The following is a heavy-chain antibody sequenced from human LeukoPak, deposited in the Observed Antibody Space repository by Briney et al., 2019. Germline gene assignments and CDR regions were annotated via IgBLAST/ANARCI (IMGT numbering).Heavy chain of an antibody. Sequence: GGSLRLSCGASGFTFSSYAMSWVRQAPGKGLEWVSAISGSGGSTYYADSVKGRFTISRDNSKNTLYLQMNSLRAEDTAVYYCAKKVAAAGSFDYWGQGTLVTVSS. CDR3: AKKVAAAGSFDY. V-gene: IGHV3-23*01. CDR2: ISGSGGST. CDR1: GFTFSSYA. J-gene: IGHJ4*02. D-gene: IGHD6-13*01.